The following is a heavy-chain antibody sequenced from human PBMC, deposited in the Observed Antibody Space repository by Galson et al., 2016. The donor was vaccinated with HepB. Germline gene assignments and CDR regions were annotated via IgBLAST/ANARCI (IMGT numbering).Heavy chain of an antibody. CDR2: IWYDGSNK. V-gene: IGHV3-33*01. Sequence: SLRLSCAASGFSFSSYGIHWVRQAPGKGLEWVAVIWYDGSNKFHADFVKGRFTVSRDNSKNTLFLQMNSLRADDTAVYYCARDWGSYLDYWGQGTLVTVSS. CDR1: GFSFSSYG. J-gene: IGHJ4*02. D-gene: IGHD3-16*01. CDR3: ARDWGSYLDY.